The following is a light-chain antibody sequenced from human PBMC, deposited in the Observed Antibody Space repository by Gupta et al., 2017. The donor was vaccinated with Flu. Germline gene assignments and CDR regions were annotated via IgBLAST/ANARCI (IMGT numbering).Light chain of an antibody. CDR3: QAGDSSTEV. V-gene: IGLV3-1*01. Sequence: GKTASITCSGDKLGDKYACWKQQKPDQTHVLVIYKDSKRPTENPERFSGSNSENTATLTMSGTQARDEDDYDCQAGDSSTEVFGGGTKLTVL. CDR1: KLGDKY. J-gene: IGLJ3*02. CDR2: KDS.